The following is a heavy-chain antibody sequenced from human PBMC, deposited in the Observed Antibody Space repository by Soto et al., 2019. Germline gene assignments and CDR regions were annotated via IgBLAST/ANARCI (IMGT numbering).Heavy chain of an antibody. Sequence: QVQLQESGPGLVKPSETLSLTCTISGGSISSYYWSWIRQPPGKGLEWIAYIYYSGATYSNPSLKSRVTISLDTSKNQFSLKLSSVTAADTAVYYCARQTSDCSDGNCYSGWFDPWGQGTLVTVSS. V-gene: IGHV4-59*01. CDR1: GGSISSYY. CDR3: ARQTSDCSDGNCYSGWFDP. CDR2: IYYSGAT. J-gene: IGHJ5*02. D-gene: IGHD2-15*01.